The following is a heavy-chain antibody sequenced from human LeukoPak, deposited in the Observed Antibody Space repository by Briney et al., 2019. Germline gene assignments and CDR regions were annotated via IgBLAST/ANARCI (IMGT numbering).Heavy chain of an antibody. D-gene: IGHD6-19*01. CDR3: AKDSVRYSSGWYFDDY. CDR2: ISGSGGST. Sequence: PGGSLRLSCAASGFTFSSYAMSWVRQAPGKGLEWVSAISGSGGSTYYADSVKGRFTISRDNSKNTLYLQMYSLRAEDTAVYYCAKDSVRYSSGWYFDDYWGQGTLVTVSS. J-gene: IGHJ4*02. V-gene: IGHV3-23*01. CDR1: GFTFSSYA.